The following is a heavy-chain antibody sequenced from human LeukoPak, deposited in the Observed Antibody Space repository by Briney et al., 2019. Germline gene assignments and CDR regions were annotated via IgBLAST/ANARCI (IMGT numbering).Heavy chain of an antibody. CDR2: VKQDGSEK. J-gene: IGHJ4*02. CDR3: ARYGSIAAAGTFDY. Sequence: GGPLRLSCAASGFTFSRYWMSWVRQAPGKGLEWVANVKQDGSEKYYVDSVKGRFTIARDNVKNSLYLQMNSLRAEDTAVYYCARYGSIAAAGTFDYWGQGTLVTVSS. D-gene: IGHD6-13*01. V-gene: IGHV3-7*04. CDR1: GFTFSRYW.